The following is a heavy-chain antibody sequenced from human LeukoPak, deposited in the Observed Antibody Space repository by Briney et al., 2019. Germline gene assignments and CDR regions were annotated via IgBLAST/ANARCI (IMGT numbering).Heavy chain of an antibody. CDR3: ARRGYSSSWYVDY. CDR1: GGSFSGYY. D-gene: IGHD6-13*01. Sequence: SETLSLTCAVYGGSFSGYYWSWIRQPPGKGLEWIGEINHSGSTNYNPSLKSRVTISVDTSKNQFSLKLSSVTAADTAVYSCARRGYSSSWYVDYWGQGTLVTVSS. J-gene: IGHJ4*02. V-gene: IGHV4-34*01. CDR2: INHSGST.